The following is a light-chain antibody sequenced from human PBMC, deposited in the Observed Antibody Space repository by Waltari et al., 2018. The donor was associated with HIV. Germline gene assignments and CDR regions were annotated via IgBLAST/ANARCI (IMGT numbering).Light chain of an antibody. CDR3: QRYSTSPPYT. CDR1: QHISGSY. J-gene: IGKJ2*01. V-gene: IGKV3-20*01. Sequence: EIVLTQSPGTLSLSPGERATLSCRASQHISGSYLAWYQQKPGQAHRFLIYGASSRAAGIPDRFSGSGSGTDFTLTISRLEPEDFAVYYCQRYSTSPPYTFGQGTKLEI. CDR2: GAS.